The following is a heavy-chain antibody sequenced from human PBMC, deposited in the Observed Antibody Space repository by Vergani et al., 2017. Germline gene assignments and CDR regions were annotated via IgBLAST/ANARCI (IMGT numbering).Heavy chain of an antibody. CDR3: VGAPRSRRGSGNYALNTHSCIDV. J-gene: IGHJ6*02. V-gene: IGHV3-7*01. CDR2: VNQDGSEK. CDR1: GFISSSYW. Sequence: QLLASGGGLIQPGGSLRLSCAASGFISSSYWMSWVRQAPGKGLEWVANVNQDGSEKYYVDSVRGRFIIFRGNAKNSIYLQMNILRAEGKAAYFCVGAPRSRRGSGNYALNTHSCIDVGGRETSDSVSS. D-gene: IGHD3-10*01.